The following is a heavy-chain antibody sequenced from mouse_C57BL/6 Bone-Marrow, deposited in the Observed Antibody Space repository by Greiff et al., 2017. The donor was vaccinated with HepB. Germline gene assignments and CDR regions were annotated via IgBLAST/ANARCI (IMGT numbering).Heavy chain of an antibody. CDR1: GYTFTSYW. Sequence: QVQLQQPGAELVKPGASVKLSCKASGYTFTSYWMHWVKQRPGQGLEWIGMIHPNSGSTNYNEKFKSKATLTVDKSSSTAYMQLSSLTSEDSAVYYCARWGWLLWYFDVWGTGTTVTVSS. CDR3: ARWGWLLWYFDV. CDR2: IHPNSGST. V-gene: IGHV1-64*01. J-gene: IGHJ1*03. D-gene: IGHD2-3*01.